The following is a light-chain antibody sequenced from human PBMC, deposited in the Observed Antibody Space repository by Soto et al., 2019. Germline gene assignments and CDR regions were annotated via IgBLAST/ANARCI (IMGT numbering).Light chain of an antibody. CDR1: QSIGSN. Sequence: DIQLTQSPTSLSASVGDRISISCRATQSIGSNLCWYQQKPGKAPALLIYTASTLQSGVPSRFSGSGYATDFTLTITPLEREDFAVYFCQQYETSPITFGQGTRLDIK. CDR3: QQYETSPIT. J-gene: IGKJ5*01. CDR2: TAS. V-gene: IGKV1-39*01.